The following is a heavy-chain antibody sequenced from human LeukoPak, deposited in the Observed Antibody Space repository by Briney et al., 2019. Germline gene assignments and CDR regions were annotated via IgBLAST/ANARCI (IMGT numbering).Heavy chain of an antibody. D-gene: IGHD6-13*01. Sequence: PGGSLRLSCAASGFTVSSNNMNWVRQAPGKGLEWVSVIYSGGSTYYADSVKGRFTISRDNSKNTLYLQMNSLRAEDTALYYCAREGIAAAGTFDYWGQGTLVTVS. CDR2: IYSGGST. V-gene: IGHV3-53*01. CDR1: GFTVSSNN. J-gene: IGHJ4*02. CDR3: AREGIAAAGTFDY.